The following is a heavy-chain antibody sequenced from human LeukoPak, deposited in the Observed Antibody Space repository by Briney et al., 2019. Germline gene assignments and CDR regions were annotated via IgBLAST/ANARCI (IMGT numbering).Heavy chain of an antibody. J-gene: IGHJ4*02. CDR3: AGDFEDTGMVEGY. Sequence: ASVKVSCKASGYTFTSYGISWVRQAPGQGLEWMGWISAYNGNTNSAQKLQDRVTMTTDTSTSTAYMELRSLRSDDTAVYYCAGDFEDTGMVEGYWGQGTLVTVSS. CDR2: ISAYNGNT. CDR1: GYTFTSYG. V-gene: IGHV1-18*01. D-gene: IGHD5-18*01.